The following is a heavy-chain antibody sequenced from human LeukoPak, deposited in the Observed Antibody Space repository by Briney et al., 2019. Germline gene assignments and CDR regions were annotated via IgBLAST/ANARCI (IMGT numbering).Heavy chain of an antibody. CDR3: AKDLAYDSSGPDY. V-gene: IGHV3-23*01. J-gene: IGHJ4*02. CDR2: ISYSGGSI. Sequence: PGGSLRLSCAASGFTFSSYGMSWVRQAPGKGLEWVSAISYSGGSIYYADSVKGRFTISRDNSKNTLYLQMNSLRAEDTAVYYCAKDLAYDSSGPDYWGQGTLVTVSS. D-gene: IGHD3-22*01. CDR1: GFTFSSYG.